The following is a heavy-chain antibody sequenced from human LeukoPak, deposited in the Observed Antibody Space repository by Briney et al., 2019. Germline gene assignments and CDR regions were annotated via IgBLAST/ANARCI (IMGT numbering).Heavy chain of an antibody. J-gene: IGHJ6*04. V-gene: IGHV3-74*01. Sequence: HPGGSLRLSCAASGFSFSTTWMHWVRQVPGKGLVWVSRIQGDGSGIIYADSVKGRFTISRDNAKNSLYLQMNSLRAEDTAVYYCAELGITMIGGVWGKGTTVTISS. CDR1: GFSFSTTW. D-gene: IGHD3-10*02. CDR2: IQGDGSGI. CDR3: AELGITMIGGV.